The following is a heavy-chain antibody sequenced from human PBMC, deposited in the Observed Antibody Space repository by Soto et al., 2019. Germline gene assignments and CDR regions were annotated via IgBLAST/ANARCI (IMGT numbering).Heavy chain of an antibody. V-gene: IGHV3-21*04. CDR1: GFTVSISY. D-gene: IGHD6-13*01. CDR3: ARGRGAAADYFDF. Sequence: RGSLRLSCAASGFTVSISYMSWVRQAPGKGLEWVSAISGSGGSTYYADSVKGRFTISRDNAKNSLFLQMNSLRAEDTAVYYCARGRGAAADYFDFWGQGTLVTVSS. J-gene: IGHJ4*02. CDR2: ISGSGGST.